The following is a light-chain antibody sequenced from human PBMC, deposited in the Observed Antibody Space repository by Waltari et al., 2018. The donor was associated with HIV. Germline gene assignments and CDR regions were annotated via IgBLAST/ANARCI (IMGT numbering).Light chain of an antibody. V-gene: IGLV1-47*01. J-gene: IGLJ1*01. CDR3: AAWDDSLNSFV. CDR2: RNK. CDR1: SPNTRSNY. Sequence: QSVLTQPPSESATPGQRVTLSCSGGSPNTRSNYVSWYQQIPGTAPKLLIYRNKQRPSRVPDRFSGSKSGTSASLAISGLQSEDEADYYCAAWDDSLNSFVFGTGTRVTVL.